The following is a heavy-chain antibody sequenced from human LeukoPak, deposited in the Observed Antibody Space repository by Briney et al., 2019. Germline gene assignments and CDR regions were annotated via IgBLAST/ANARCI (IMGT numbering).Heavy chain of an antibody. CDR3: AKGAYDYIEMGYFDD. CDR2: IIGSSGDT. Sequence: GCSVRPSRAASGFRLSNFAMSWVRQAPGKGLEWVSLIIGSSGDTLYADSVKGRFTISRDISKNRLYLQMNSLRAEDTALYYCAKGAYDYIEMGYFDDWGQGTLVTVSS. CDR1: GFRLSNFA. V-gene: IGHV3-23*01. J-gene: IGHJ4*02. D-gene: IGHD5-12*01.